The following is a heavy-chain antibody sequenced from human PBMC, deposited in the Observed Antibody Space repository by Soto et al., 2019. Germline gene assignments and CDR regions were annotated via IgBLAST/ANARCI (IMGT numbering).Heavy chain of an antibody. Sequence: QLVQSGAEVKKPDSSVKVSCKASESIFTKSGVTWVRQAPGQGLEWMGGLNPTVGTTHYAQRFQGRLTIYVYESRTTVNMGLSNLTPDDTAVYYCARRRSDCGGGTCSGSFWGQGTLVNVSS. CDR1: ESIFTKSG. D-gene: IGHD2-15*01. V-gene: IGHV1-69*01. CDR2: LNPTVGTT. CDR3: ARRRSDCGGGTCSGSF. J-gene: IGHJ4*02.